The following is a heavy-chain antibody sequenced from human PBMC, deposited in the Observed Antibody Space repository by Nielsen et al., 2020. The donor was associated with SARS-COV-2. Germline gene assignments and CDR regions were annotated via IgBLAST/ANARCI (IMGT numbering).Heavy chain of an antibody. D-gene: IGHD5-12*01. CDR1: GFTFSSYG. V-gene: IGHV3-30*18. CDR3: AKEVASGYDFDY. Sequence: GGSLRLSCAASGFTFSSYGMHWVRQAPGKGLEWVAVISYDGSNKYYADSVKGRFTISRDNSKNTLYLQMNSLRAEDTAVYYCAKEVASGYDFDYWGQGTLVTVSS. J-gene: IGHJ4*02. CDR2: ISYDGSNK.